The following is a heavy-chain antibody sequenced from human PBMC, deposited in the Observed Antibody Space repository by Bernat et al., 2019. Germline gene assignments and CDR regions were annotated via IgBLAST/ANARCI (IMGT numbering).Heavy chain of an antibody. Sequence: EVQLVVSGGGLVKPGGSLRLSCAASGFTFSSYSMNWVRQAPGKGLEWVSSISSSSSYIYYAHSVKGRFNIYRDNHKNSLYLQMHSLRAEDKAVYYCARDEWELLQGDYWGQGNLVTVSS. J-gene: IGHJ4*02. CDR2: ISSSSSYI. V-gene: IGHV3-21*01. D-gene: IGHD1-26*01. CDR3: ARDEWELLQGDY. CDR1: GFTFSSYS.